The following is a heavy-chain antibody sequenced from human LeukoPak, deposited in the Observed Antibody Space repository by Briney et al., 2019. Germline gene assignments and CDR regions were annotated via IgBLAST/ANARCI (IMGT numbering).Heavy chain of an antibody. V-gene: IGHV3-30*18. CDR1: GFTFSSYG. Sequence: PGGSLRLSCAASGFTFSSYGMHWVRQAPGKGLEWVAVISYDGHNEYYGDSVKGRFTISRDNSKNTLYLQMNSLRAVDTALYYCAKSGSQWLAPDYWGQGTLVTVSS. CDR2: ISYDGHNE. D-gene: IGHD6-19*01. CDR3: AKSGSQWLAPDY. J-gene: IGHJ4*02.